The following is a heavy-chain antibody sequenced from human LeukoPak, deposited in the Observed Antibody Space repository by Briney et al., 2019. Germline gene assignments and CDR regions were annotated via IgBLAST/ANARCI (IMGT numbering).Heavy chain of an antibody. CDR3: ARAGYYDSSGYSDLYFDY. Sequence: SETLSLTCAVSGGSISSGGYSWSWIRQPPGKGLEWIGYTYHSGSTYYNPSLKSRVTISVDRSKNQFSLKLSSVTAADTAVYYCARAGYYDSSGYSDLYFDYWGQGTLVTVSS. V-gene: IGHV4-30-2*01. CDR2: TYHSGST. D-gene: IGHD3-22*01. J-gene: IGHJ4*02. CDR1: GGSISSGGYS.